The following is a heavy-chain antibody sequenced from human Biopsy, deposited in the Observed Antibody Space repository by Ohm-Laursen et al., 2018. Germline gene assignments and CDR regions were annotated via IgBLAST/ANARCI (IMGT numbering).Heavy chain of an antibody. J-gene: IGHJ3*02. CDR3: AKHGGLGDFWSGYPLAAFDI. CDR1: GYSFTNYW. V-gene: IGHV5-51*01. D-gene: IGHD3-3*01. Sequence: ESLKISCKGSGYSFTNYWIGWVRQMPGKGLEWMGLIYPGDSDTRYSPSFQGQVTISVGKSISTAYVQWNSLKASDTAMYYCAKHGGLGDFWSGYPLAAFDIWGQGTMVTVSS. CDR2: IYPGDSDT.